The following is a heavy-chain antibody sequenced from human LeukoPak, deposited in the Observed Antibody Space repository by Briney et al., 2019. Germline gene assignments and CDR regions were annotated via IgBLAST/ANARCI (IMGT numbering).Heavy chain of an antibody. D-gene: IGHD6-19*01. J-gene: IGHJ4*02. V-gene: IGHV3-7*02. Sequence: GGSLRLSCAASGFSFRTHWMSWVRQAPGKGLEWVANINQDGRKKFYVDSVEGRFTISRDDAKTSLFLQMNSLRVEDTAVYYCAKWMGRDSWGQGTLVTGSS. CDR2: INQDGRKK. CDR3: AKWMGRDS. CDR1: GFSFRTHW.